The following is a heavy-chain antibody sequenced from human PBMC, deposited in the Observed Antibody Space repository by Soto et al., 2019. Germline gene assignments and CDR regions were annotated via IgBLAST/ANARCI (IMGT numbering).Heavy chain of an antibody. CDR1: GDSVSSNSAA. J-gene: IGHJ6*03. CDR3: ARAGTTVGDYYYYMDV. V-gene: IGHV6-1*01. Sequence: PSQTLSLTCAISGDSVSSNSAAWNWIRQSPSRGLEWLGRTYYRSKWYNDYAVSVKSRITINPDTSKNQFSLQLNSVTPEDTAVYYCARAGTTVGDYYYYMDVWGKGTKVTVSS. CDR2: TYYRSKWYN. D-gene: IGHD1-7*01.